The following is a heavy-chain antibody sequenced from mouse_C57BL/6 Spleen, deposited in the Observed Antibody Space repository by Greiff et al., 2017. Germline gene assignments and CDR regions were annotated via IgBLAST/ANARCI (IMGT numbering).Heavy chain of an antibody. CDR3: ARGAQATVAY. CDR2: ISYDGSN. CDR1: GYSITSGYY. D-gene: IGHD3-2*02. V-gene: IGHV3-6*01. J-gene: IGHJ2*01. Sequence: VQLKESGPGLVKPSQSLSLTCSVTGYSITSGYYWNWIRQFPGNKLEWMGYISYDGSNNYNPSLKNRISITRDTSKNKFFLKLNSVTTEDTATYYCARGAQATVAYWGQGTTLTVSS.